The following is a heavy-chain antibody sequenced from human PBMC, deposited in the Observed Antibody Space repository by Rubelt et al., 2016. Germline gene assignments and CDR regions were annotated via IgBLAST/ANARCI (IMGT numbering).Heavy chain of an antibody. J-gene: IGHJ4*02. V-gene: IGHV3-7*01. CDR3: ARASGHYDY. CDR1: GFTFSSYN. D-gene: IGHD3-10*01. CDR2: INQDDSET. Sequence: EVQLLESGGGLVQPGGSLRLSCAASGFTFSSYNMNWVRQAPGTGLQWVANINQDDSETYYVDSVKGRFTISRDNAKNALYLQMNSLRAEDTAVYYCARASGHYDYWGQGTPVTVSS.